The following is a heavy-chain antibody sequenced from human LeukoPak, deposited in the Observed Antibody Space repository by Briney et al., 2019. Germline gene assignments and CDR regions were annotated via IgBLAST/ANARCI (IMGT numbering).Heavy chain of an antibody. CDR1: GGSISSYY. Sequence: SETLSLTCTVSGGSISSYYWSWIRHPPGKGLEWIGYIYYSGSTNYNPSLKSRVTISVDTSKNQFSLKLSSVTAADTAVYYCARGPYGSGHNWFDPWGQGTLVTVSS. CDR3: ARGPYGSGHNWFDP. D-gene: IGHD3-10*01. J-gene: IGHJ5*02. CDR2: IYYSGST. V-gene: IGHV4-59*01.